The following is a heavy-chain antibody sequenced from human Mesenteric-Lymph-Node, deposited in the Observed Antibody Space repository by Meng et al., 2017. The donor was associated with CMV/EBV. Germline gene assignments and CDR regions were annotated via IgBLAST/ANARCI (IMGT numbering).Heavy chain of an antibody. V-gene: IGHV4-34*01. CDR3: TGELGYCSGGRCNGGTFEY. J-gene: IGHJ4*02. CDR1: FVGCY. Sequence: FVGCYWGWIRQSPGKGLESIGGINHNGSATYIPSLRNRVTISVDTSKNRFSLKLGSVTAADTAVYYCTGELGYCSGGRCNGGTFEYWGQGTLVTVSS. CDR2: INHNGSA. D-gene: IGHD2-15*01.